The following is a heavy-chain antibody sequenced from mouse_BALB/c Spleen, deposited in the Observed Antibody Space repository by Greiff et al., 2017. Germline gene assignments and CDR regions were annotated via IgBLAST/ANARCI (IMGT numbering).Heavy chain of an antibody. V-gene: IGHV2-6-4*01. CDR1: GFSLSRYS. J-gene: IGHJ1*01. Sequence: VQLKESGPGLVAPSQSLSITCTVSGFSLSRYSVHWVRQPPGKGLEWLGMIWGGGSTDYNSALKSRLSISKDNSKSQVFLKMNSLQTDDTAMYYCARNWDYGSSSYWYFDVWGAGTTVTVSS. CDR2: IWGGGST. CDR3: ARNWDYGSSSYWYFDV. D-gene: IGHD1-1*01.